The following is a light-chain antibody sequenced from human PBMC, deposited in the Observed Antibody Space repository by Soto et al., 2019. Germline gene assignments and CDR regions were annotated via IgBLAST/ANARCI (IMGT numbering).Light chain of an antibody. V-gene: IGKV3-11*01. CDR3: QQRSEWPLCT. J-gene: IGKJ2*02. CDR2: DVS. Sequence: EVILTQSPGTLSLSPGDRATLSCRASQSVSSYLAWYQQKPGQAPRLLIYDVSNGATGIPARFSGSGSGTDFTLTISSLEPEDFAVYFCQQRSEWPLCTFGQGTKLEIK. CDR1: QSVSSY.